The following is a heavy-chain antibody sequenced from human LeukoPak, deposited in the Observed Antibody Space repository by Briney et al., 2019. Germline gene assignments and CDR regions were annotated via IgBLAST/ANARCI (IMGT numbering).Heavy chain of an antibody. CDR2: ISYDGSNK. CDR1: GFTFSSYA. D-gene: IGHD5-12*01. Sequence: SLRLSCAASGFTFSSYAMHWVRQAPGKGLEWVAVISYDGSNKYYADSVKGRFTISRDSSKSTLSLQVNSLRADDMAVYYCARDIRYSGFGPDYWGQGTLVTVSS. CDR3: ARDIRYSGFGPDY. J-gene: IGHJ4*02. V-gene: IGHV3-30-3*01.